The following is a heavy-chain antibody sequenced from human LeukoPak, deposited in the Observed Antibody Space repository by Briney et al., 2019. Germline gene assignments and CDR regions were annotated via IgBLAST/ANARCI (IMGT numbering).Heavy chain of an antibody. CDR3: ARDMVRGVSSTPMDV. J-gene: IGHJ6*03. CDR1: GFTFDDYG. V-gene: IGHV3-20*04. Sequence: GSLRLSCAASGFTFDDYGMSWVRQAPGKGLEWVSGINWNGGSTGYADSVKGRFTISRDNAKNSLYLQMNSLRAEDTAVYYCARDMVRGVSSTPMDVWGKGTTVTVSS. D-gene: IGHD3-10*01. CDR2: INWNGGST.